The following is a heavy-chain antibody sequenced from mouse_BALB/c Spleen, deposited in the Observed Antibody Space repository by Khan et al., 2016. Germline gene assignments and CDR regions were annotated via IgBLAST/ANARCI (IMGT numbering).Heavy chain of an antibody. J-gene: IGHJ3*01. D-gene: IGHD2-14*01. CDR1: GYSFTSYW. CDR3: ARGYRYESFAY. Sequence: QVQLQQSGPQLVRPGASVKISCKASGYSFTSYWMHWVKQRPGQGLEWIGMIDPSDSETRLNQKFKDKATLTVDKSSSTAYMQLSSPTSEDSAVCYCARGYRYESFAYWGQGTLVTVSA. CDR2: IDPSDSET. V-gene: IGHV1S126*01.